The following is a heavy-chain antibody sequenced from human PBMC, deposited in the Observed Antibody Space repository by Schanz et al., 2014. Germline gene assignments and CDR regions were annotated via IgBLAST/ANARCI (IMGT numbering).Heavy chain of an antibody. J-gene: IGHJ4*02. CDR2: IWNNGVTK. D-gene: IGHD4-17*01. CDR3: ARPRFDYGEVDY. CDR1: GFTLSNYA. Sequence: QVQLVESGGGVVQPGRSLRLSCAAYGFTLSNYAMHWVRQAPGKGLEWVAVIWNNGVTKYYADSVRGRFTISRDRFQNTLYLRMSSLRAEDTAVYYCARPRFDYGEVDYWGQGTLVTVSS. V-gene: IGHV3-33*08.